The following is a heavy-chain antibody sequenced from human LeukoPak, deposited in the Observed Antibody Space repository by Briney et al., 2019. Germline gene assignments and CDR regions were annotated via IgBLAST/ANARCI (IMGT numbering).Heavy chain of an antibody. CDR3: ARLYGSGSP. Sequence: GGFLRLSCAAFGFTFSRYTMNWVRQAPGKGLEWISYISNSGSTIYYADSVKGRFTISRDNAKNSLYLQMNSLRDEDTAVYYCARLYGSGSPWGQGTLVTVSS. J-gene: IGHJ5*02. D-gene: IGHD3-10*01. V-gene: IGHV3-48*02. CDR1: GFTFSRYT. CDR2: ISNSGSTI.